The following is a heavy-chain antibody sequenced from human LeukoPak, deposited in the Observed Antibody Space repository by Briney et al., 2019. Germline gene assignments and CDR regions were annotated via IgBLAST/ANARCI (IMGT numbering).Heavy chain of an antibody. J-gene: IGHJ4*02. CDR3: ARGIVAGNGGGFDY. V-gene: IGHV3-21*01. CDR1: GFTFSSYS. Sequence: GGSVRLSCAASGFTFSSYSMNWVRQAPGKGLEWVSSISSSSSYIYYADSVKGRFTISRDNAKNSLYLQMNSLRAEDTAVYYCARGIVAGNGGGFDYWGQGTLVTVSS. CDR2: ISSSSSYI. D-gene: IGHD6-19*01.